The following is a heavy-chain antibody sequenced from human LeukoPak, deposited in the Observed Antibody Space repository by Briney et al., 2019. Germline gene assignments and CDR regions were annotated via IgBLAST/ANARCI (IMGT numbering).Heavy chain of an antibody. CDR1: GFTFSSYS. CDR3: ARWWFGEHDAFDI. V-gene: IGHV3-23*01. CDR2: ISDSGESP. Sequence: GGSLRLSCAASGFTFSSYSMNWVRQAPGKGLEWLSLISDSGESPSDADSGKGRFTISRDNSKSTVFLQMNSLRAEDTAVYYCARWWFGEHDAFDIWGQGTMVTVSS. D-gene: IGHD3-10*01. J-gene: IGHJ3*02.